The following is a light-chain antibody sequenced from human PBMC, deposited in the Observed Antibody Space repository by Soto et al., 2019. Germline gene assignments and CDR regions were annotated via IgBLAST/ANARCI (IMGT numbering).Light chain of an antibody. CDR1: SFNIGAGYD. Sequence: QSVLTQPPSVSGAPGQRVTFSCTGSSFNIGAGYDVHWYQQLPGTAPKLLIYGNSNRPSGVPDRFSGSKSGTSASLAITGLQAEDEADYYCQSYDSSLSGYVFGTGTKVTVL. J-gene: IGLJ1*01. V-gene: IGLV1-40*01. CDR3: QSYDSSLSGYV. CDR2: GNS.